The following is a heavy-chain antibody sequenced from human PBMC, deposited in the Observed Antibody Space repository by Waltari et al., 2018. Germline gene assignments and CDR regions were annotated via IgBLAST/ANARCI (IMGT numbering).Heavy chain of an antibody. J-gene: IGHJ6*03. CDR2: INHSGST. D-gene: IGHD5-18*01. CDR3: ARGRNHGLWLRRYYYYYMDV. CDR1: GGSFSGYY. Sequence: QVQLQQWGAGLLKPSETLSLTCAVYGGSFSGYYWSWIRQPPGKGLEWIGEINHSGSTNYNPSLKSRVTISVDTAKNQFSLKLSSVTAADTAVYYCARGRNHGLWLRRYYYYYMDVWGKGTTVTISS. V-gene: IGHV4-34*01.